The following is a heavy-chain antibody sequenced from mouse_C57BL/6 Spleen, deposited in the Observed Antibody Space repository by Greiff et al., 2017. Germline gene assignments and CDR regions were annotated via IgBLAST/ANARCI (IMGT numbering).Heavy chain of an antibody. Sequence: VQLQQSGPELVKPGASVKISCKASGYTFTDYYMNWVKQSHGKSLEWIGDINPNNGGTSYNQKFKGKATLTVDKSSSTAYMELRSLTSEDSAVYYCARSYYPYYFDYWGQGTTLTVSS. J-gene: IGHJ2*01. CDR3: ARSYYPYYFDY. CDR1: GYTFTDYY. V-gene: IGHV1-26*01. CDR2: INPNNGGT. D-gene: IGHD2-10*01.